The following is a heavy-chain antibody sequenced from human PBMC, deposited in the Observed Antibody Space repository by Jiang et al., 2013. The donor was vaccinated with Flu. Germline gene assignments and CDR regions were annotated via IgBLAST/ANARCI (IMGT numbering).Heavy chain of an antibody. V-gene: IGHV1-69*01. J-gene: IGHJ5*02. CDR3: ARVDTFGGVIRGNNWFDP. CDR1: GGTFSSYA. D-gene: IGHD3-16*01. CDR2: IIPIFGTA. Sequence: SGAEVKKPGSSVKVSCKASGGTFSSYAISWVRQAPGQGLEWMGGIIPIFGTANYAQKFQGRVTITADESTSTAYMELSSLRSEDTAVYYCARVDTFGGVIRGNNWFDPWGQGTLVTVSS.